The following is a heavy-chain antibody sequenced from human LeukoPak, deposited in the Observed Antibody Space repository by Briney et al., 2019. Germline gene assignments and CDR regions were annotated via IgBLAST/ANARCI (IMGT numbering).Heavy chain of an antibody. Sequence: GGSLRLSCAASGLTLSSFSFNWVGQGPGKGLEWVSSINTVASYIYYADSVKGRFTISRDNAKNSLYLQMNSLRAEDTGVYYCARLRRNSDKSGFYYYYDYWGQGTLVTVSS. CDR2: INTVASYI. D-gene: IGHD3-22*01. CDR3: ARLRRNSDKSGFYYYYDY. CDR1: GLTLSSFS. V-gene: IGHV3-21*06. J-gene: IGHJ4*02.